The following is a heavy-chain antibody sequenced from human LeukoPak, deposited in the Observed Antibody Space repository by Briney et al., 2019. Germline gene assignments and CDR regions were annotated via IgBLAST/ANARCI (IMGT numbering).Heavy chain of an antibody. CDR2: ISYDGSIK. Sequence: GSLRLSCAASGFTFSSYAMHWVRQAPGKGLEWVAVISYDGSIKYYADSVKGRFTTSRDNSKNMLYLQMNSLCAEDTAVYYCARGPGYSSGWYVLSVDYWGQGTLVTVSS. J-gene: IGHJ4*02. D-gene: IGHD6-19*01. V-gene: IGHV3-30-3*01. CDR3: ARGPGYSSGWYVLSVDY. CDR1: GFTFSSYA.